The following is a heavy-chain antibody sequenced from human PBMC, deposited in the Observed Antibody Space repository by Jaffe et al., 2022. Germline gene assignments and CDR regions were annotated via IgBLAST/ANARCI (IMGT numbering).Heavy chain of an antibody. V-gene: IGHV3-9*01. D-gene: IGHD3-16*01. CDR2: ISWNSGSI. Sequence: EVQLVESGGGLVQPGRSLRLSCAASGFTFDDYAMHWVRQAPGKGLEWVSGISWNSGSIGYADSVKGRFTISRDNAKNSLYLQMNSLRAEDTALYYCAKGGIMITFGGAPEYYFDYWGQGTLVTVSS. CDR1: GFTFDDYA. CDR3: AKGGIMITFGGAPEYYFDY. J-gene: IGHJ4*02.